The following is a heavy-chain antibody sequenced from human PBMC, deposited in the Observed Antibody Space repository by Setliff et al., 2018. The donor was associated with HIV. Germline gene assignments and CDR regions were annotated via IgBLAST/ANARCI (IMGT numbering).Heavy chain of an antibody. D-gene: IGHD3-10*01. CDR3: ARGDNFGSGTYYKEIYNFDY. CDR1: GFTFSRCG. V-gene: IGHV3-74*01. CDR2: INGDGRST. Sequence: GGSLRLSCAASGFTFSRCGMHWVRQVPGKGLMWVSRINGDGRSTTYADSVKGRFTISRDNAKNTVYLQMNRLRAEDTAVFYCARGDNFGSGTYYKEIYNFDYWGPGILVTVSS. J-gene: IGHJ4*02.